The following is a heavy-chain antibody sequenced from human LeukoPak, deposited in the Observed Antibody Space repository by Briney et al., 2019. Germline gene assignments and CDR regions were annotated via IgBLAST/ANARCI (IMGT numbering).Heavy chain of an antibody. CDR3: ARAMGYCSGGSCYVSA. D-gene: IGHD2-15*01. V-gene: IGHV4-34*01. J-gene: IGHJ5*02. CDR1: GESFSGYY. CDR2: INHSGTT. Sequence: PSETLSLTCAVSGESFSGYYWSWIRQPPGKGLEWIGEINHSGTTKYNPSLKSRVTISVDTSKNQFSLKLSSVTAADTAVYYCARAMGYCSGGSCYVSAWGQGTLVTVSS.